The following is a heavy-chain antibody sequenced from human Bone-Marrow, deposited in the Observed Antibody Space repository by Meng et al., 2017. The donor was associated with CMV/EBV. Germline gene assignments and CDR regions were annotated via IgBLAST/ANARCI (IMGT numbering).Heavy chain of an antibody. CDR3: ANRGDGYCSSTSCYRYYYYGMDV. V-gene: IGHV3-30-3*02. Sequence: GGSLRLSCAASGFTFSSYAMHWVRQAPGKGLEWVAVISYDGSNKYYADSVKGRFTISRDNSKNTLYLQMNSLRAEDTAVYYCANRGDGYCSSTSCYRYYYYGMDVWGQGNTVTVAS. D-gene: IGHD2-2*01. CDR1: GFTFSSYA. J-gene: IGHJ6*02. CDR2: ISYDGSNK.